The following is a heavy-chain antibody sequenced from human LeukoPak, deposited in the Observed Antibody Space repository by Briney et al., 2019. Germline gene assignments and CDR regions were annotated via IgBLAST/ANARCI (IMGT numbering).Heavy chain of an antibody. CDR1: GFTFSNYW. Sequence: QPGGSLRLSCAASGFTFSNYWMHWVRQAPGKGLVWVSLINSDGSSTIYADSVNGRFTISRYNAKNTLYMQMNGQRAEDTAVYYGARGLTIFGVVNDAFDFWGQGTMVTVSS. V-gene: IGHV3-74*01. D-gene: IGHD3-3*01. CDR3: ARGLTIFGVVNDAFDF. J-gene: IGHJ3*01. CDR2: INSDGSST.